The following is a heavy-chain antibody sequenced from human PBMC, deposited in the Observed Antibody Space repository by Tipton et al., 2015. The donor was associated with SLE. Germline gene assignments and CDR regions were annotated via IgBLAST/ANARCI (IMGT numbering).Heavy chain of an antibody. Sequence: SLRLSCAASRFTFTTSAMSWVRQAPGKGLEWVSAISGSGDFTYYADSVKGRFTISRDNSKNTLFLQMSSLRAEDTAVYYCASLERYSGYDWHFDYWGQGTLVTVSS. V-gene: IGHV3-23*01. CDR2: ISGSGDFT. CDR1: RFTFTTSA. D-gene: IGHD5-12*01. J-gene: IGHJ4*02. CDR3: ASLERYSGYDWHFDY.